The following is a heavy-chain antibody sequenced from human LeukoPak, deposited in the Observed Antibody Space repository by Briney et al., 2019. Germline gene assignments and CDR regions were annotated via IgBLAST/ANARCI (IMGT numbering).Heavy chain of an antibody. D-gene: IGHD3-22*01. CDR1: GYTFTGYY. Sequence: ASVKVSCKASGYTFTGYYMHWVRQAPGQGLEWMGWINPNSGGTNYAQKFQGRVTMTRDTSISTAYMELSRLRSDDTAVYYCARDSAKRYYYDSSGYRFDYWGQGTLVTVS. J-gene: IGHJ4*02. V-gene: IGHV1-2*02. CDR2: INPNSGGT. CDR3: ARDSAKRYYYDSSGYRFDY.